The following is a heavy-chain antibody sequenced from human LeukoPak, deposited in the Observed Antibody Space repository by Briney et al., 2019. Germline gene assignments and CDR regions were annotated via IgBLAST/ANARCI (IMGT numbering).Heavy chain of an antibody. V-gene: IGHV3-23*01. CDR1: GFTFNTYA. D-gene: IGHD3-22*01. Sequence: GSLRLSCAASGFTFNTYAMTWVRQAPGKGLEWVSSIIVIGGSTYYADSVKGRFTISRDNSKSTLHLHMNSLRAEDTAVYFCAKDFYYDSGGSRVDTFDIWGQGAMVTVSS. J-gene: IGHJ3*02. CDR3: AKDFYYDSGGSRVDTFDI. CDR2: IIVIGGST.